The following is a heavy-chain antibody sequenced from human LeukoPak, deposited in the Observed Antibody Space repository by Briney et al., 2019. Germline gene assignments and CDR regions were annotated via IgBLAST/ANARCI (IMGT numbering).Heavy chain of an antibody. V-gene: IGHV3-66*01. D-gene: IGHD3-3*01. CDR2: IYSGGST. Sequence: GGSLRLSCAASGFTVSSNYMSWVRQAPGKGLGWVSVIYSGGSTYYADSVKGRFTISRDNSKNTLYLQMNSLRAEDTAVYYCARAGYYSPFYYYYGMDVWGQGTTVTVSS. J-gene: IGHJ6*02. CDR3: ARAGYYSPFYYYYGMDV. CDR1: GFTVSSNY.